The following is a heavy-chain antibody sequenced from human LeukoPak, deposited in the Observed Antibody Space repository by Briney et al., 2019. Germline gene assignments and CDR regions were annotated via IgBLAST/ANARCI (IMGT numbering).Heavy chain of an antibody. CDR1: GGTFSSYA. V-gene: IGHV1-69*01. J-gene: IGHJ4*02. CDR3: ARESVVVPAAISD. CDR2: IIPIFGTA. Sequence: VKVSCKASGGTFSSYAISWVRQAPGQGLEWMGGIIPIFGTANYAQKFQGRVTITADESTSTAYMELSSLRSEDTAVYYCARESVVVPAAISDWGQGTLVTVSS. D-gene: IGHD2-2*02.